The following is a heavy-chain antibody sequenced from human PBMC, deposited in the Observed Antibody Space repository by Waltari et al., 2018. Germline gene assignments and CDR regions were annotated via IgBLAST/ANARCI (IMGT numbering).Heavy chain of an antibody. CDR1: GDSMSSTDG. J-gene: IGHJ4*02. V-gene: IGHV4-4*02. CDR3: ARDRGRGIYLDS. D-gene: IGHD2-15*01. CDR2: VQRSGRT. Sequence: QLQLQESGPGLVKPSGTLSLTCAVSGDSMSSTDGWSWVRQSPGKGLEWIGQVQRSGRTNYNPSFASRVTMSVDTSTNHFSLKVTSATAADTAVYFCARDRGRGIYLDSWGQGTLVTVSP.